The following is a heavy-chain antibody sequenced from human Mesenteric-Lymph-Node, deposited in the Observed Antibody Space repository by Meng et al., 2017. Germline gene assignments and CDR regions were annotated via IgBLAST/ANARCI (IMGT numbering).Heavy chain of an antibody. CDR2: ISGSGSNT. D-gene: IGHD6-19*01. V-gene: IGHV3-23*01. J-gene: IGHJ4*02. Sequence: GESLKISCAASGFTFSDYAMSWVRQAPGKGLEWVSSISGSGSNTYYADSVRGRFTISRDNSKNTLCLQMSSLRADDTAVYYCAGGDSGWMGYWGQGNLVNGAS. CDR3: AGGDSGWMGY. CDR1: GFTFSDYA.